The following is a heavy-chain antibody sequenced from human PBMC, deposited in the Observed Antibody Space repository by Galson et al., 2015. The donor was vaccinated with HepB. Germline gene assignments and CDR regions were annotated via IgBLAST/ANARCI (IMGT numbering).Heavy chain of an antibody. V-gene: IGHV3-15*07. J-gene: IGHJ6*02. CDR3: TRDQFLFAGSYQKYQYYYYGMDV. D-gene: IGHD3-10*01. Sequence: SLRLSCAASGFTFRNGWMNWVRQAPGKGLEWVGRIKSKAEGGTTDYTAPVKGRFTISRDDSKNTLYLLMNSLKIEDTAVYYCTRDQFLFAGSYQKYQYYYYGMDVWGQGTTVTVSS. CDR2: IKSKAEGGTT. CDR1: GFTFRNGW.